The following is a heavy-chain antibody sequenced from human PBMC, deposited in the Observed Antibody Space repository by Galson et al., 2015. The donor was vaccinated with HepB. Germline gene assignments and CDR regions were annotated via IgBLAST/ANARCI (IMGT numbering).Heavy chain of an antibody. J-gene: IGHJ4*02. V-gene: IGHV3-23*01. Sequence: SLRLSCAASGFTFSSYAMSWVRQAPGKGLEWVSAISGSGGSTYYADSVKGRFTISRDNSKNTLYLQMDSLRAEDTAVYYCAKGYGDYDFYFDYWGQGTLVTVSS. D-gene: IGHD4-17*01. CDR1: GFTFSSYA. CDR2: ISGSGGST. CDR3: AKGYGDYDFYFDY.